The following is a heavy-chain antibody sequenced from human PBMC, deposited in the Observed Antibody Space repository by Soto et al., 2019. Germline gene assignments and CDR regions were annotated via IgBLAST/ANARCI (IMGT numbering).Heavy chain of an antibody. Sequence: QVQVQQWGAGLVKPSETLSLSCAVDGGSFNGFYWIWIRQPPGKGLEWIGEITHIGITHYNPSLKSRVSSSVDTSENQISLTRDSVPAADTAVYYCPRISAENRHTPHYWCQGTLVTVSS. D-gene: IGHD2-15*01. V-gene: IGHV4-34*06. J-gene: IGHJ4*02. CDR1: GGSFNGFY. CDR2: ITHIGIT. CDR3: PRISAENRHTPHY.